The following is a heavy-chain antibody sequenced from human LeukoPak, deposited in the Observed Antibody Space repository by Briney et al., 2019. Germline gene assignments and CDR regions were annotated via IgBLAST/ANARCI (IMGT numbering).Heavy chain of an antibody. Sequence: SETLSLTCTVSGGSINTYHWSWIRQPAGKGLEWVGRVYTSGNTNYNPSLKSRVTMSVDTSKNQFSLKLSSVTAADTAVYYCARGNRRRGFWSGYYPYNWFDPWGQGTLVTVSS. CDR3: ARGNRRRGFWSGYYPYNWFDP. CDR2: VYTSGNT. CDR1: GGSINTYH. D-gene: IGHD3-3*01. J-gene: IGHJ5*02. V-gene: IGHV4-4*07.